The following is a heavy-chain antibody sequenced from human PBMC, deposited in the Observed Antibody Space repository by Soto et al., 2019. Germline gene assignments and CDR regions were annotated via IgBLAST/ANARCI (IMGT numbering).Heavy chain of an antibody. J-gene: IGHJ5*02. Sequence: SETLSLTCTFSGGSISSYYWSWIRQPPGKGLEWIGYIFYIGSTNYNPSLKSRVTISIDTSKNQFSLRLSSVTAADTAVYYCARDPAPWGQGTLVTVSS. CDR2: IFYIGST. V-gene: IGHV4-59*12. CDR3: ARDPAP. CDR1: GGSISSYY.